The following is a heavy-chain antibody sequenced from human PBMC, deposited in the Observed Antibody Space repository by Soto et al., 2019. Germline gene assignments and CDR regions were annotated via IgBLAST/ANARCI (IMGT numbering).Heavy chain of an antibody. J-gene: IGHJ4*02. V-gene: IGHV3-66*01. CDR3: ARDRGRGKYHYDY. Sequence: EVQLVESGGGLVQPGGSLRLSCAASGFTVSTNYMSWVRQVPGKGLEWVSVIYDGRSTYYADSVKGRFTISIDNSKNTLHLQMNSLRVEDTAGYYCARDRGRGKYHYDYWGQGTLVTVSS. CDR2: IYDGRST. D-gene: IGHD3-16*01. CDR1: GFTVSTNY.